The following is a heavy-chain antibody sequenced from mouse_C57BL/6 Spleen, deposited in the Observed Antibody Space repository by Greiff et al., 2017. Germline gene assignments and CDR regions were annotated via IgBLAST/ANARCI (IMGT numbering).Heavy chain of an antibody. Sequence: EVQGVESGGGLVKPGGSLKLSCAASGFTFSDYGMHWVRQAPEKGLEWVAYISSGSSTIYYADTVKGRFTISRDNAKNTLFLQMTSLRSEDTAMYYCARQGIYYDYDWYFDVWGTGTTVTVSS. D-gene: IGHD2-4*01. CDR2: ISSGSSTI. CDR3: ARQGIYYDYDWYFDV. CDR1: GFTFSDYG. J-gene: IGHJ1*03. V-gene: IGHV5-17*01.